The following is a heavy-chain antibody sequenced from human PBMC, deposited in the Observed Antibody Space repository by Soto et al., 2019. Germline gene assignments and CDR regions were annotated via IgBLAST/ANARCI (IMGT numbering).Heavy chain of an antibody. CDR2: ISAYNGNT. J-gene: IGHJ4*02. D-gene: IGHD4-17*01. Sequence: SWVRQAPGQGLEWMGWISAYNGNTNYAQKLQGRVTMTTDTSTSTAYMELRSLRSDDTAVYYCARDEGYGGNSGYFDYWGQGTLVTVSS. CDR3: ARDEGYGGNSGYFDY. V-gene: IGHV1-18*01.